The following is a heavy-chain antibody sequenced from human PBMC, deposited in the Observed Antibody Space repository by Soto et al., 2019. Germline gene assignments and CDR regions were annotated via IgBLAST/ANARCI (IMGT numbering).Heavy chain of an antibody. CDR1: GYTFTNYG. Sequence: QVQLVQSGAEVKKPGASVKVSCKASGYTFTNYGISWVRQAPGQGLEWMGRISGYNGKTDYSHKFQGRITLTTDTSTSTAYMEVRSLRSDDTAVYYCARDGFMPNEIPVFRAKFDPWGQGTLVTVSS. CDR2: ISGYNGKT. J-gene: IGHJ5*02. D-gene: IGHD1-1*01. V-gene: IGHV1-18*01. CDR3: ARDGFMPNEIPVFRAKFDP.